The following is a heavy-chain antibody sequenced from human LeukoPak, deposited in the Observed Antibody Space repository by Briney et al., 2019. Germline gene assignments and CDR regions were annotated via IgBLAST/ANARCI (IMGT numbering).Heavy chain of an antibody. CDR1: GGSISSYY. V-gene: IGHV4-4*07. CDR3: ARGWWNYDFWSGRQNWFDP. J-gene: IGHJ5*02. Sequence: SETLSLTCTVSGGSISSYYWSWIRQPAGKGLEWIGRIYTSGSTNYNPSLKSRVTMSVDTSKNQFSLKLSSVTAADTAVYYCARGWWNYDFWSGRQNWFDPWGQGTLVTVSS. D-gene: IGHD3-3*01. CDR2: IYTSGST.